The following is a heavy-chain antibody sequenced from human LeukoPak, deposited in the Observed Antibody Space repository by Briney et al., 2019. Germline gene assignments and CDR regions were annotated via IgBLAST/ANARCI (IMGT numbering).Heavy chain of an antibody. V-gene: IGHV3-48*01. CDR3: ARVQLWSEYYFDY. CDR2: ISGSGSPI. CDR1: GFTFSGYS. J-gene: IGHJ4*02. Sequence: GGSLRLSCAASGFTFSGYSMNWLRQAPGKGLEWVSYISGSGSPIYYADSVKGRFTISRDNAKDSLYLQMNSLRAEDTAVYYCARVQLWSEYYFDYWGQGTLVTVSS. D-gene: IGHD5-18*01.